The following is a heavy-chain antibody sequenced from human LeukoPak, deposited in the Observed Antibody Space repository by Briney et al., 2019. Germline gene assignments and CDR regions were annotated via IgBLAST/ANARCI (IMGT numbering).Heavy chain of an antibody. J-gene: IGHJ5*02. D-gene: IGHD3-10*01. CDR2: INPNSGGT. CDR3: ARDRASNWFDP. V-gene: IGHV1-2*02. Sequence: ASVKVSCKASGYTFTGYYMHWVRQAPGQGLEWMGWINPNSGGTNYAQTFQGRVTMTRDTSISTAYMELGRLRSDDTAVYYCARDRASNWFDPWGQGTLVTVSS. CDR1: GYTFTGYY.